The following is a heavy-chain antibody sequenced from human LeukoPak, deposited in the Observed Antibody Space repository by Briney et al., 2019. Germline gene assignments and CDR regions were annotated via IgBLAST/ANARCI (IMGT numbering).Heavy chain of an antibody. CDR1: GITLRNYG. CDR2: IRHDGTNK. D-gene: IGHD2-15*01. Sequence: GGSPRLSCEGSGITLRNYGMHWVRRAPGKGLEWVAFIRHDGTNKYHADSVKGRFTVFRDNSKNTPFLVMKSLTPEDTAMYCCVTDPGYCSSGSCYTFDQWGQGILVTVSS. J-gene: IGHJ4*02. V-gene: IGHV3-30*02. CDR3: VTDPGYCSSGSCYTFDQ.